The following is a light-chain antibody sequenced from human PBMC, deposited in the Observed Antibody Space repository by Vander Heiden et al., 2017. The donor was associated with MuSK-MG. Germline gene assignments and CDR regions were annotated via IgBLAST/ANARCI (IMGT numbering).Light chain of an antibody. CDR3: QSYDSSLSGWV. J-gene: IGLJ3*02. CDR2: GNS. Sequence: QSVPTQPPSVSGAPGQRVTISCTGSSSNIGAGYDVHWYQQLPATAPKLLIYGNSNRPSGVPDRFSGSKSGTSASLAITGLQAEDEADYYCQSYDSSLSGWVFGGGTKLTVL. V-gene: IGLV1-40*01. CDR1: SSNIGAGYD.